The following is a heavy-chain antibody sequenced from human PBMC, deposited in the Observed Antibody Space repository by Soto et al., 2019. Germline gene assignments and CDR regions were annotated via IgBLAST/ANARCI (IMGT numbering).Heavy chain of an antibody. CDR1: GDSITSSSYY. CDR2: IYYSGST. J-gene: IGHJ4*02. D-gene: IGHD3-3*01. V-gene: IGHV4-39*01. CDR3: ASYDFWSGYYFL. Sequence: SEPLSLTCLVSGDSITSSSYYRVWIRQPPGKGLEWMGSIYYSGSTYYNPSLKSRVTISVDTSKNQFSLKLSSVTAADTAVYYCASYDFWSGYYFLWGQGTLVTVSS.